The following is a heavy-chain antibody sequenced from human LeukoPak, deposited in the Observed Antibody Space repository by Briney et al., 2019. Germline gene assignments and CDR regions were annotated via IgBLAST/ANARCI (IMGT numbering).Heavy chain of an antibody. Sequence: GGSLRLSCAASGFTVSINHMSWVRQAPGKGLEWVSVIYSGGGTYYADSVKGRFTISRDNSKNTLYLQMNSLRAEDTAVYYCAKDRWSGTYYGHWGQGTLVTVSS. CDR2: IYSGGGT. J-gene: IGHJ4*02. D-gene: IGHD3-3*01. CDR3: AKDRWSGTYYGH. V-gene: IGHV3-66*01. CDR1: GFTVSINH.